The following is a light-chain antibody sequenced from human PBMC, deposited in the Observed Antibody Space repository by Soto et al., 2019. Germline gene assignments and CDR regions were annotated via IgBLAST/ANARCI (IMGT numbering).Light chain of an antibody. V-gene: IGLV4-69*01. J-gene: IGLJ2*01. CDR1: SGHSSYA. CDR2: LNSDGSH. Sequence: QPVLTQSPSASASLGASVKLTCTLSSGHSSYAIARQQQQPEKGPRYLLKLNSDGSHNTGDGIPDRFSGSSSGAERDLTISSIQSEDDADYSCETGATGIHVFGGGTKLTVL. CDR3: ETGATGIHV.